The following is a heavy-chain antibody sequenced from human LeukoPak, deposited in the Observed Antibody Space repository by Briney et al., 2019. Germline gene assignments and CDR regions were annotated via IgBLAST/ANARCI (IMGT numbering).Heavy chain of an antibody. CDR3: AKGYDFWSGYYFDY. D-gene: IGHD3-3*01. V-gene: IGHV3-30-3*01. CDR1: GFTFSSYA. CDR2: ISYDGSNK. J-gene: IGHJ4*02. Sequence: GGSLRLSCAASGFTFSSYAMHWVRQAPGKGLEWVAVISYDGSNKYYADSVKGRLTISRDNSKNTLYLQMNSLRAEDTAVYYCAKGYDFWSGYYFDYWGQGTLVTVSS.